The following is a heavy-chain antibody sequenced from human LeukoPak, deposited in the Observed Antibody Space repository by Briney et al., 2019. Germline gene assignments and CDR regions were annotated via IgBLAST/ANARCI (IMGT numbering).Heavy chain of an antibody. Sequence: PSETLSLTCAVCGGSFSGYYWGWIRQPPGKGLEWIGEINHSGSTNYNPSLKSRVTISVDTSKNQFSLKLSSVTAADTAVYYCARENYGDYVVDYWGQGTLVTVSS. CDR1: GGSFSGYY. V-gene: IGHV4-34*01. CDR2: INHSGST. D-gene: IGHD4-17*01. CDR3: ARENYGDYVVDY. J-gene: IGHJ4*02.